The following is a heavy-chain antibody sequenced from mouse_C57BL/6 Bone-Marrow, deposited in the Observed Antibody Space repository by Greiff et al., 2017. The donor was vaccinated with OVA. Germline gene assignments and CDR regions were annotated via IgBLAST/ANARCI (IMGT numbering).Heavy chain of an antibody. CDR2: IDPETGGT. V-gene: IGHV1-15*01. D-gene: IGHD2-3*01. J-gene: IGHJ3*01. CDR3: ARNDGYYFWFAY. Sequence: QVQLQQSGAELVRPGASVTLSCKASGYTFTDYEMHWVKQTPVHGLEWIGAIDPETGGTAYNQKFKGKAILTADKSSSTAYMELRSLTSEDSAVYFCARNDGYYFWFAYWGQGTLVTVSA. CDR1: GYTFTDYE.